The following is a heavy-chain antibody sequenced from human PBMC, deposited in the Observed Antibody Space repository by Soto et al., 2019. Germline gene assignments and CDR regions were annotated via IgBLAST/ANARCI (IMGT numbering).Heavy chain of an antibody. CDR1: GFTFSDYL. CDR2: SRSKVSSYTT. D-gene: IGHD3-16*02. Sequence: EVQLVESGGGLVQPGGSLRLSCLVSGFTFSDYLMDWVRQAPGKGLEWVGRSRSKVSSYTTEYAASVKGRFTVSRDNSKNSLYLQMNSLKIEDTAVYYCVATRRSRCFDYWGQGTLVTVSS. V-gene: IGHV3-72*01. J-gene: IGHJ4*02. CDR3: VATRRSRCFDY.